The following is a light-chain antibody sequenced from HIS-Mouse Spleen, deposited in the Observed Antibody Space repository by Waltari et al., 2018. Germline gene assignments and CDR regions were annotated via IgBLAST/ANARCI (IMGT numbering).Light chain of an antibody. CDR1: QSISSW. CDR2: KSS. Sequence: DIQMTQYHSTLSASVGDRVTITCRASQSISSWWAWYQQKPGKAPKVLIYKSSSLESGVPSRFSGSGSGTEFTLTISSLQPDDFATYYCQQYNSYSRTFGQGTKVEIK. CDR3: QQYNSYSRT. J-gene: IGKJ1*01. V-gene: IGKV1-5*03.